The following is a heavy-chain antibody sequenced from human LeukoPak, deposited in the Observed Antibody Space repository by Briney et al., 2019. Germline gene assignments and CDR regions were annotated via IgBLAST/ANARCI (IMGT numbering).Heavy chain of an antibody. J-gene: IGHJ5*02. CDR1: GFTFSSYA. V-gene: IGHV3-23*01. CDR3: AKDGSGYDFNNWFDP. D-gene: IGHD5-12*01. Sequence: GGSLRLPCAASGFTFSSYAMSWVRQAPGKGLEWVSAISGSGGSTYYADSVKGRFTISRDNSKNTLYLQMNSLRAEDTAVYYCAKDGSGYDFNNWFDPWGQGTLVTVSS. CDR2: ISGSGGST.